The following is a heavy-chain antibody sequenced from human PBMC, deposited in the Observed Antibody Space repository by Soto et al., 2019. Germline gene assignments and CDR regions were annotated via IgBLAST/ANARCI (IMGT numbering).Heavy chain of an antibody. CDR3: AREDSGYRGGYYFDY. J-gene: IGHJ4*02. CDR2: ISAYNGNT. V-gene: IGHV1-18*01. CDR1: GYTFTSYG. Sequence: QVQLVQSGAEVKKPGASVKVSCKASGYTFTSYGITWVRQAPGQGLEWMGWISAYNGNTNYAQKLQGRVTMTTDTATSTAYMGLRSLRSDDTAVYYCAREDSGYRGGYYFDYWGQGNLVNGSS. D-gene: IGHD5-12*01.